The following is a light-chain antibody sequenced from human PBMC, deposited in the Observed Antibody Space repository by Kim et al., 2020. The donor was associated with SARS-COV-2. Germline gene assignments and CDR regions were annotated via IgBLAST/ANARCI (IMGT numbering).Light chain of an antibody. CDR1: QSVSSN. J-gene: IGKJ1*01. CDR3: QHYNNWLSWT. CDR2: DAS. Sequence: EVVMTQSPATLSVSPGERATLSCRASQSVSSNLAWYQQKPGQAPRLLIYDASTRATGIPARFSGSGSGTEFSLTINSLQSEDFAVYYCQHYNNWLSWTFGQGTKVDIK. V-gene: IGKV3-15*01.